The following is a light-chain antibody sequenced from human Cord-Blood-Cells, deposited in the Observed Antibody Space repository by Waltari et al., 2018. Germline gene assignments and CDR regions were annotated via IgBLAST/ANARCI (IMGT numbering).Light chain of an antibody. CDR3: CSDAGSYTYV. V-gene: IGLV2-11*01. CDR1: SSDVGGYNY. CDR2: DVS. J-gene: IGLJ1*01. Sequence: QSALTQPRSVSGSPGQSVTISCTGTSSDVGGYNYVSWYQQHPGKAPKLMIYDVSKRPAGVPVLFSGSKSGNTASLTISGRQAEDEADYYGCSDAGSYTYVFGTGTKVTVL.